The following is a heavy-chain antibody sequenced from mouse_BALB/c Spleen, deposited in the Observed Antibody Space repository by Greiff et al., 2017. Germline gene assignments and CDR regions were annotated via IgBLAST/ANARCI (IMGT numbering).Heavy chain of an antibody. CDR2: IWGDGST. J-gene: IGHJ1*01. CDR1: GFSLTGYG. CDR3: ARDYYGSSYDSYWYFDV. D-gene: IGHD1-1*01. Sequence: VKLVESGPGLVAPSQSLSITCTVSGFSLTGYGVSWVRQPPGKGLEWLGMIWGDGSTDYNSALKSRLSISKDNSKSQVFLKMNSLQTDDTARYYCARDYYGSSYDSYWYFDVWGAGTTVTVSS. V-gene: IGHV2-6-7*01.